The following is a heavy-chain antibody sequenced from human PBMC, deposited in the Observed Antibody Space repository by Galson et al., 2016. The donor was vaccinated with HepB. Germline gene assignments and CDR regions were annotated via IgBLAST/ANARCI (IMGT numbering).Heavy chain of an antibody. V-gene: IGHV1-69*13. CDR1: GSTFSSYA. CDR2: IIPIIGTP. D-gene: IGHD2-2*02. J-gene: IGHJ6*02. CDR3: ARGGFYCRSTGCYMYDSYYYAKDV. Sequence: SVKVSCKASGSTFSSYAISWVRQAPGQGLEWMGGIIPIIGTPKYAKKLQGRVTIAADESTATAYMELSSLRSEDTAVYYCARGGFYCRSTGCYMYDSYYYAKDVWGQGTSVTVSS.